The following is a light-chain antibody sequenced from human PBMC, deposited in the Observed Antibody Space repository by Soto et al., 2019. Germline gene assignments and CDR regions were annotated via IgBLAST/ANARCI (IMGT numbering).Light chain of an antibody. CDR3: AVWDDSLNGWV. CDR2: NNA. V-gene: IGLV1-44*01. J-gene: IGLJ3*02. CDR1: SSNIGSNT. Sequence: QSVLTKAPSASGTAAQRVTISCSRSSSNIGSNTVNWYQQLPGTAPKLLIYNNAQRPSGVPDRFSGSKSGTSASLAIGGLQSEDEADYYCAVWDDSLNGWVFGGGTKLTVL.